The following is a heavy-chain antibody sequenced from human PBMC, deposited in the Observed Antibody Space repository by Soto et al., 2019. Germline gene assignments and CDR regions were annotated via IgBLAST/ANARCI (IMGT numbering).Heavy chain of an antibody. CDR3: ARDHLILPAHDFFYGSDV. V-gene: IGHV3-7*03. D-gene: IGHD2-21*02. J-gene: IGHJ6*02. CDR1: GFTFSMYS. Sequence: DVKLVESGGGLVQPGDSLRLSCEVSGFTFSMYSMSWVRQSPGKGLEWVAKIPQDGVDGHYADSVKGRFTISRDNGKNSLYLPLNNLRAEDTAVYYCARDHLILPAHDFFYGSDVWGRGATVTVSS. CDR2: IPQDGVDG.